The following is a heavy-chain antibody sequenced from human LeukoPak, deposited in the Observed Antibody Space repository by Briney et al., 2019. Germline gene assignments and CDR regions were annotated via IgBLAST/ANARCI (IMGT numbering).Heavy chain of an antibody. D-gene: IGHD3-3*01. V-gene: IGHV3-49*04. CDR1: GLTFGDYP. J-gene: IGHJ4*02. Sequence: GRSLRLSCTASGLTFGDYPMSWVRQAPGKGLEWVGFIGSKAYGGTTEYAASVKGRFTISRDDSKSIAYLQMNSLKTEDTAVYYCTRAVFWSGYPFDYWGQGTLVTVSS. CDR2: IGSKAYGGTT. CDR3: TRAVFWSGYPFDY.